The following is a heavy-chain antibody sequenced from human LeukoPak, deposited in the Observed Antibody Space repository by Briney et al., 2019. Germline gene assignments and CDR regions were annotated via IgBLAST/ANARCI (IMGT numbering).Heavy chain of an antibody. V-gene: IGHV1-2*06. CDR2: INPNSGGA. D-gene: IGHD6-19*01. Sequence: ASVKVSCKASGYTFTGYYIHWVRQAPGQGLEWMGRINPNSGGADYAQKFQGRVSMTRDTSISTAYMELGSLRSDDTAVYYCARGPRLDSSGWYYGAFDIWGQGTMVTVSS. CDR3: ARGPRLDSSGWYYGAFDI. CDR1: GYTFTGYY. J-gene: IGHJ3*02.